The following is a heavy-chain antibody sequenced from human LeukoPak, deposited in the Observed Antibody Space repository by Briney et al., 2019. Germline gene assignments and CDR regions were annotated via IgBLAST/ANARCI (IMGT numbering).Heavy chain of an antibody. Sequence: SETLSLTCTVSGGSISSSSYYWGWIRQPPGKGLEWIGYIYYSGSTYYNPSLKSRVTISVDTSKNQFSLKLSSVTAADTAVYYCARGAIFGVVMGYHAFDIWGQGTMVTVSS. D-gene: IGHD3-3*01. CDR1: GGSISSSSYY. CDR2: IYYSGST. J-gene: IGHJ3*02. V-gene: IGHV4-31*03. CDR3: ARGAIFGVVMGYHAFDI.